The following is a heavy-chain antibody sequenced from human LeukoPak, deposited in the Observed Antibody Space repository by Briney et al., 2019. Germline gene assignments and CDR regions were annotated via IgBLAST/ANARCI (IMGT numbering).Heavy chain of an antibody. CDR3: ARRRITMIVVVPNWFDP. J-gene: IGHJ5*02. V-gene: IGHV4-34*01. CDR1: GGSFSGYY. D-gene: IGHD3-22*01. CDR2: INHSGST. Sequence: SETLSLTCAVYGGSFSGYYWSWIRQPPGKGLEWIGEINHSGSTNYNPSLKSRVTISVDTSKNQFSPKLSSVTAADTAVYYCARRRITMIVVVPNWFDPWGQGTLVTVSS.